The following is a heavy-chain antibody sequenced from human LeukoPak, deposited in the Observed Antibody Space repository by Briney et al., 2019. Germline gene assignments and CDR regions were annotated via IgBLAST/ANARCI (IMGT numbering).Heavy chain of an antibody. CDR3: ARDGGSSWYGACDI. V-gene: IGHV3-21*01. CDR1: GFTFSSYS. D-gene: IGHD6-13*01. J-gene: IGHJ3*02. CDR2: ISSSSSYI. Sequence: PGGSLRLSCAASGFTFSSYSMNWVRQAPGKGLEWVSSISSSSSYIYYADSVKGRFTISRDNAKNSVYLQMNNLRAEDTAVYYCARDGGSSWYGACDIWGQGTMVTVSS.